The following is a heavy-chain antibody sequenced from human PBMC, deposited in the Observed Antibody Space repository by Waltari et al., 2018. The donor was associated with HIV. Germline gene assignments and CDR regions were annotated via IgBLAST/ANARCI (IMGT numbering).Heavy chain of an antibody. CDR1: GGSFSGYY. D-gene: IGHD4-17*01. J-gene: IGHJ4*02. CDR3: ARRTTVVTRGLDY. CDR2: INHSGST. Sequence: QVQLQQWGAGLLKPSETLSLTCAVYGGSFSGYYWSWHRQPPGKGLEWIGEINHSGSTNYNPSLKSRVTISVDTSKNQFSLKLSSVTAADTAVYYCARRTTVVTRGLDYWGQGTLVTVSS. V-gene: IGHV4-34*01.